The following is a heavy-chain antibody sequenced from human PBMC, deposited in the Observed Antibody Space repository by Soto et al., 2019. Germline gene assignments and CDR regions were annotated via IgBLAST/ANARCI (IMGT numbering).Heavy chain of an antibody. CDR3: ASRDPGTSVDY. CDR2: IFSTGRT. D-gene: IGHD1-7*01. V-gene: IGHV4-39*07. Sequence: PSETLSLTCTVSGGSISNPSYYWGWVRQPPGKGLEWIGDIFSTGRTFYSPSLKSRVTISLDKSENQFSMKVTSLTAADTAVYYCASRDPGTSVDYWGRGTLVTVS. J-gene: IGHJ4*02. CDR1: GGSISNPSYY.